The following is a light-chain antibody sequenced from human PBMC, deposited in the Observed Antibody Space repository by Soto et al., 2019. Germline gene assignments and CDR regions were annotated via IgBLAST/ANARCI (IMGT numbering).Light chain of an antibody. Sequence: EVVLTQSPGTLSLSPGERATLSCRASQTVSSSHLAWYQQKPGQAPRLLIDGASDRATDIPDRFSGSGSGTDVTLTISRLEPEDFAVYYCQHFGSSPPKYTFGQGTKLEIK. CDR1: QTVSSSH. J-gene: IGKJ2*01. CDR2: GAS. CDR3: QHFGSSPPKYT. V-gene: IGKV3-20*01.